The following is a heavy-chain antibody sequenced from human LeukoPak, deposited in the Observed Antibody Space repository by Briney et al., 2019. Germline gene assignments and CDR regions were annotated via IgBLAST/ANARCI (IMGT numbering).Heavy chain of an antibody. CDR2: IIPILGIA. D-gene: IGHD6-13*01. J-gene: IGHJ4*02. Sequence: SVKVSCKASGGTLSSYAISWVRQAPGQGLEWMGRIIPILGIANYAQKFQGRVTITADKSTSTAYMELSSLRSEDTAVYYCARADPLKHIAAAGLFDYWGQGTLVTVSS. CDR1: GGTLSSYA. CDR3: ARADPLKHIAAAGLFDY. V-gene: IGHV1-69*04.